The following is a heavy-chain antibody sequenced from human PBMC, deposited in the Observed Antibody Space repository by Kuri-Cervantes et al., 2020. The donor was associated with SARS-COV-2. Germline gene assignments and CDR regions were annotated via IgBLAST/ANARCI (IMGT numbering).Heavy chain of an antibody. CDR2: IYYSGST. Sequence: SETLSLTCTVSGGSISSYYWSWIRQPPGKGLEWIGYIYYSGSTNYNPSLKSRVTISVDTPKNQFSLKLSSVTAADTAVYYCVRDWGDYYDNSGSDAFDIWGQGTMVTVSS. D-gene: IGHD3-22*01. J-gene: IGHJ3*02. V-gene: IGHV4-59*12. CDR3: VRDWGDYYDNSGSDAFDI. CDR1: GGSISSYY.